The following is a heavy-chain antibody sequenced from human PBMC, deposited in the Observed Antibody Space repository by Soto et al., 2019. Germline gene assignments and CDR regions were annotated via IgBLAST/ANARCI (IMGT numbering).Heavy chain of an antibody. Sequence: QITLNESGPTQVKPRQTLTLTCTFSGFSLTTSGVGVGWIRQSPGKAPEWLALIYWDVDKRYSPSLKSRLTTTKDTSKNQVVLTMADLDPADTATYYCAHRVLRTVFGLVTTTAIYFDFWGQGTPVAVSS. D-gene: IGHD3-3*01. V-gene: IGHV2-5*02. CDR2: IYWDVDK. CDR3: AHRVLRTVFGLVTTTAIYFDF. J-gene: IGHJ4*02. CDR1: GFSLTTSGVG.